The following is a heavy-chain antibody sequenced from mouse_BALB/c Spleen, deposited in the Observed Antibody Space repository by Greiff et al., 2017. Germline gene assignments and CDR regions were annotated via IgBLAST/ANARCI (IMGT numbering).Heavy chain of an antibody. J-gene: IGHJ4*01. CDR2: IWTGGGT. D-gene: IGHD2-4*01. CDR1: GFSLTSYD. CDR3: VRDRGSMIWGAMDY. Sequence: QVQLKESGPGLVAPSQSLSITCTVSGFSLTSYDISWIRQPPGKGLEWLGVIWTGGGTNYNSAFMSRLSISKDNSKSQVFLKMNSLQTDDTAIYYCVRDRGSMIWGAMDYWGQGTSVTVSS. V-gene: IGHV2-9-2*01.